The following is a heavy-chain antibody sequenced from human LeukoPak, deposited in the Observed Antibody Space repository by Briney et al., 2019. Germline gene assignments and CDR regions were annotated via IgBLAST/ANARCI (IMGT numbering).Heavy chain of an antibody. V-gene: IGHV4-34*01. CDR3: ARGRHDITMIVVVMTSVSYYLDV. J-gene: IGHJ6*03. CDR1: GGSFSGYH. Sequence: SETLSLTCAVYGGSFSGYHWTWIRQSPGKGLEWIGDINPSGSTYYGPSLKSRLTISVDTSKNQFSLKLRSVTAADTAVYYCARGRHDITMIVVVMTSVSYYLDVWGKGTTVTVS. D-gene: IGHD3-22*01. CDR2: INPSGST.